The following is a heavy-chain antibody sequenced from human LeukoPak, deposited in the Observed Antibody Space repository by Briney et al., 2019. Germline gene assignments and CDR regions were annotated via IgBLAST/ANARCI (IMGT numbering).Heavy chain of an antibody. V-gene: IGHV4-34*01. CDR3: ASRVGYFDY. CDR2: INHSGST. Sequence: SETLSLTCAVYGGSFSGYYWSWIRQPPGKGLEWIGEINHSGSTNYNPSLKSRVTISVDMSKNQFSLKLSSVTAADTAVYYCASRVGYFDYWGQGTLVTVSS. J-gene: IGHJ4*02. CDR1: GGSFSGYY. D-gene: IGHD1-26*01.